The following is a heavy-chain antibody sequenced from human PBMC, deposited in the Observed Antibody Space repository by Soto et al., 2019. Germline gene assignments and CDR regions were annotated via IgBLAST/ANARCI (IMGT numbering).Heavy chain of an antibody. D-gene: IGHD6-13*01. CDR2: IDWEDNK. CDR1: GFSFNTNGMC. Sequence: SGPTLVNPTQTLTLTCTFSGFSFNTNGMCVSWILQPPGKALAWLALIDWEDNKYYSTSLKTRLTISKNTSKNQVVLTMTNMDPVDTGTYYCARIDAAAGRYYFDYWGQGTLVTVSS. J-gene: IGHJ4*02. V-gene: IGHV2-70*13. CDR3: ARIDAAAGRYYFDY.